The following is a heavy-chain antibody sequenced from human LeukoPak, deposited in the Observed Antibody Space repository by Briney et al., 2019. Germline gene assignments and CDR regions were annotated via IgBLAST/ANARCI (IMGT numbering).Heavy chain of an antibody. Sequence: GGSLRLSCAASGFTFRSSGMHWVRQTRGKGVEWVSFIRFDGGDQYYADSGKGRFSISRDNSKNTLYLQMNSLRAEDTAVYYCPQDTVKRRNGYNYYVDYWGQGTLDTVSS. CDR2: IRFDGGDQ. CDR1: GFTFRSSG. J-gene: IGHJ4*02. CDR3: PQDTVKRRNGYNYYVDY. V-gene: IGHV3-30*02. D-gene: IGHD5-24*01.